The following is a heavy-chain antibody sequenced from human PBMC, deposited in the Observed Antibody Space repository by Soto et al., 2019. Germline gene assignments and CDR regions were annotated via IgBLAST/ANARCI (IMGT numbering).Heavy chain of an antibody. CDR2: ISWNSGSI. Sequence: GGSLGLSCAASGFTFDDYAMHWVRQAPGKGLEWVSGISWNSGSIGYADSVKGRFTISRDNAKNSLYLQMNSLRAEDTALYYCAKTRAVVRTKYYFDYWGQGTLVTVSS. CDR3: AKTRAVVRTKYYFDY. V-gene: IGHV3-9*01. J-gene: IGHJ4*02. D-gene: IGHD2-2*01. CDR1: GFTFDDYA.